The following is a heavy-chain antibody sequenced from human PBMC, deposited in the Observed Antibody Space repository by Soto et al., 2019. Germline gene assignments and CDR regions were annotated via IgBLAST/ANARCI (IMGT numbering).Heavy chain of an antibody. Sequence: VGSLRLSCVASGFMFGVYWMSWVRQAPGKGLEWVANINDDGSERNYVDSVKGRFTISRDTPNNLLFLQMNSLRDEDTAVYYCAREFHGYYTYGPGDYWGQGTLVTVSS. V-gene: IGHV3-7*01. CDR1: GFMFGVYW. CDR3: AREFHGYYTYGPGDY. D-gene: IGHD3-3*01. CDR2: INDDGSER. J-gene: IGHJ4*02.